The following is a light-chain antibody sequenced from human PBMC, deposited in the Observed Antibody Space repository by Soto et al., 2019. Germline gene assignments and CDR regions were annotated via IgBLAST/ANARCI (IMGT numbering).Light chain of an antibody. V-gene: IGKV1-5*03. CDR1: QSISSW. CDR2: KAS. Sequence: DIQMTQSPSTLSASVGDRVTITYRASQSISSWLAWYQQKPGKAPKVLIYKASSLERGVPSRFSGSGSGTEFTLTISSLQPDDFATYYCQQYNSYPWTFGQGTKVEIK. CDR3: QQYNSYPWT. J-gene: IGKJ1*01.